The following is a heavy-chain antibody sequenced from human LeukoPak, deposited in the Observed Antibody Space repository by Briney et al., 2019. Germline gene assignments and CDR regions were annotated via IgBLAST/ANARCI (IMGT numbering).Heavy chain of an antibody. Sequence: GGSLRLSCAASGFTFSSYSMNWVRQAPGKGLEWVSYISSSSSTIYYADSVKGRFTISRDNAKNSLYLQMNSLRAEDTAVYYCARDRVQLWPDAFDIWGQGTMVTVSS. V-gene: IGHV3-48*01. D-gene: IGHD5-18*01. CDR1: GFTFSSYS. CDR3: ARDRVQLWPDAFDI. J-gene: IGHJ3*02. CDR2: ISSSSSTI.